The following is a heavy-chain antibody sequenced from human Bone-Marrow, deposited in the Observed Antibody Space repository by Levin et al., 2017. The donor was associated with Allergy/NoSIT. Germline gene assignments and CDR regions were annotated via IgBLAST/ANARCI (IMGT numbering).Heavy chain of an antibody. CDR3: ATDGGGMVEPTAYTDAFDI. V-gene: IGHV1-24*01. D-gene: IGHD1-26*01. CDR2: FDPEDRRT. CDR1: GYTLTKMS. J-gene: IGHJ3*02. Sequence: VASVKVSCKVSGYTLTKMSMHWVRQPPGKGLEWMGGFDPEDRRTTYAQKFQGRLTVTEDTSTDTAYLELSSLRSDDTAVYYCATDGGGMVEPTAYTDAFDIWGQGTLVTVSS.